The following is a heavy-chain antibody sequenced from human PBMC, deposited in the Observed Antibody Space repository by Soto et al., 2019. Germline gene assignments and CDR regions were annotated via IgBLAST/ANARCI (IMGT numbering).Heavy chain of an antibody. D-gene: IGHD3-16*01. Sequence: QVQLVESGGGVVQPGRSLRLSCAASGFTFSSYAMHWVRQAPGKGLEWVAVISYGGSNKYYADSVKGRFTISRDNSKNTLYLQMNSLRAEDTAVYYCARDISGGWGGFDYWGQGTLVTVSS. CDR3: ARDISGGWGGFDY. CDR1: GFTFSSYA. J-gene: IGHJ4*02. V-gene: IGHV3-30-3*01. CDR2: ISYGGSNK.